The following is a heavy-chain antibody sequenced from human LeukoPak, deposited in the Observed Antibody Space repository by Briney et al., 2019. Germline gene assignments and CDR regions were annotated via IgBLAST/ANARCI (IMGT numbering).Heavy chain of an antibody. Sequence: SGTLSLTCAVSSGSIFSNNWWSWVRQPPGKGLEWIGEINHSGSTNYNPSLKSRVTMSVDTSKNQFSLKLSSVTAADTAVYYCAREYPYYYYMDVWGKGTTVTISS. J-gene: IGHJ6*03. V-gene: IGHV4-4*02. CDR3: AREYPYYYYMDV. CDR1: SGSIFSNNW. CDR2: INHSGST.